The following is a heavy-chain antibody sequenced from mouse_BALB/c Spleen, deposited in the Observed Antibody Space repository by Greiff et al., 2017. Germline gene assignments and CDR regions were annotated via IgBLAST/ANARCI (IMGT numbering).Heavy chain of an antibody. CDR2: IYPSDSYT. Sequence: QVQLQQPGAELVRPGASVKLSCKASGYTFTSYWINWVKQRPGQGLEWIGNIYPSDSYTNYNQKFKDKATLTVDKSSSTAYMQLSSPTSEDSAVYYCTRSGYDVWFAYWGQGTLVTVSA. V-gene: IGHV1-69*02. D-gene: IGHD2-14*01. J-gene: IGHJ3*01. CDR1: GYTFTSYW. CDR3: TRSGYDVWFAY.